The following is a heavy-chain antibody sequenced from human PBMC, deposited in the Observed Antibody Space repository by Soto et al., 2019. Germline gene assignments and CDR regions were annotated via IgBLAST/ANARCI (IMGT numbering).Heavy chain of an antibody. J-gene: IGHJ6*02. CDR1: GGSISSYY. V-gene: IGHV4-59*01. Sequence: QVQLQESGPGLVKPSETLSLTCTVSGGSISSYYWSWIRQPPGKGLEWIGYTYYSGSTNYNPSLKSRVSISVDTSKNQFSLKLSSVTAADTAVYYCARDRPRNYDFWSGYYPAGMDVWGQGTTVTVSS. CDR2: TYYSGST. CDR3: ARDRPRNYDFWSGYYPAGMDV. D-gene: IGHD3-3*01.